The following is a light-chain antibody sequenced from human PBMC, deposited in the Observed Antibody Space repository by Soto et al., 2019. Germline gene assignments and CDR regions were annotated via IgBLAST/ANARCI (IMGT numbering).Light chain of an antibody. CDR3: TSYTSSSRL. J-gene: IGLJ1*01. Sequence: QSVLTQPASVSGSPGQSITISCTGTSSDVGGYNYVSWYQQHPGKAPKLMIYDVSNRPSGVSNRFSGSKSGNTASLTISGLQAEDEADYYCTSYTSSSRLFGTGTRSPS. CDR1: SSDVGGYNY. CDR2: DVS. V-gene: IGLV2-14*01.